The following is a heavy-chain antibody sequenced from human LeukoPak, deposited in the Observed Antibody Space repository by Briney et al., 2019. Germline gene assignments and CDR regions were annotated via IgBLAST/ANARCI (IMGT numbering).Heavy chain of an antibody. CDR1: GFTFSSYA. D-gene: IGHD2/OR15-2a*01. CDR3: AKAPCKGVQCVLRVMSLYWFDP. Sequence: PGGSLRLSCAASGFTFSSYAMSWVRQAPGKGLEWVSAISGSGGSTYYADSVKGRFTISRDNSKNTLYLQMNSLRAEDTAVFYVAKAPCKGVQCVLRVMSLYWFDPWGQGTLVTVSS. J-gene: IGHJ5*02. CDR2: ISGSGGST. V-gene: IGHV3-23*01.